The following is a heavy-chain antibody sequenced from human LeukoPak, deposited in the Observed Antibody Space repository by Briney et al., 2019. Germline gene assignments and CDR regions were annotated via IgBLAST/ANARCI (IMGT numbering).Heavy chain of an antibody. CDR1: GFTFNTYS. V-gene: IGHV3-48*01. D-gene: IGHD6-13*01. CDR2: ISPTSETI. J-gene: IGHJ3*02. Sequence: GGSLRLSCAASGFTFNTYSMNWARQAPGKGLEWISYISPTSETIYYGDSVRGRSTISRDHAKNSLYLQINSLRAEDTAVYYCARVATKQQLVLNAFDIWGQGTMVTVSS. CDR3: ARVATKQQLVLNAFDI.